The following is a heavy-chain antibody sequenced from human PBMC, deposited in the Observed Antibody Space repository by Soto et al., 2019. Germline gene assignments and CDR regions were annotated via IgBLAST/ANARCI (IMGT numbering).Heavy chain of an antibody. J-gene: IGHJ4*02. CDR3: ARERDYARLWVSSPNRNSFDY. CDR2: IIPILGIA. CDR1: GGTFSSYT. D-gene: IGHD3-16*01. V-gene: IGHV1-69*08. Sequence: QVQLVQSGAEVKKPGSSVKVSCKASGGTFSSYTISWVRQAPGQGLEWMGRIIPILGIANYEHKFQGRVTINADKSTSTSYMELSRLSSEDTAVYYCARERDYARLWVSSPNRNSFDYGGKETLVTV.